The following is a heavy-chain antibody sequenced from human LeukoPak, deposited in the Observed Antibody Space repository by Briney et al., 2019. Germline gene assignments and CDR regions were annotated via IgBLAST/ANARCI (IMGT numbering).Heavy chain of an antibody. J-gene: IGHJ4*02. CDR2: INHSGST. Sequence: SETLSLTCAVYGGSFSGYYWSWIRQPPGKGLEWIGEINHSGSTNYNPSLKSRVTISVDTSKNQFSLELSSVTAADTAVYYCARAIYGGNSGHYFDYWGQGTLVTVSS. V-gene: IGHV4-34*01. CDR3: ARAIYGGNSGHYFDY. D-gene: IGHD4-23*01. CDR1: GGSFSGYY.